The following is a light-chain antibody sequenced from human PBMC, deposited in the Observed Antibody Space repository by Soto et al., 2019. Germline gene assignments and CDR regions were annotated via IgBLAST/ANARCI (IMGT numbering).Light chain of an antibody. CDR1: QSVTIAY. Sequence: VLTQSPGTLSLSPGERATRSCRASQSVTIAYLAWFQQKPGQAPRLLIYGARTRATGVPDRFSASGSGTDFSLPISRLEPEDFAVYYCQQYGTSPWTFGQGTKVDIK. CDR3: QQYGTSPWT. V-gene: IGKV3-20*01. CDR2: GAR. J-gene: IGKJ1*01.